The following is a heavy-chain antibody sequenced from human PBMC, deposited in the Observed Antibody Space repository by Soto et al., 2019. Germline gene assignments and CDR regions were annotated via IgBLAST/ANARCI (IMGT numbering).Heavy chain of an antibody. Sequence: QVQLVESGGGVVQPGRSLRLSCVASGFTFSNHGMHWVRQAPGKGLEWVAVISYDGSNKHYADSVKGRFTISRDNSKITLDLPMNNLRAEDPAVYYCAKASGWYINWFDPWGQGTLVTVSS. CDR2: ISYDGSNK. D-gene: IGHD6-19*01. CDR1: GFTFSNHG. J-gene: IGHJ5*02. CDR3: AKASGWYINWFDP. V-gene: IGHV3-30*18.